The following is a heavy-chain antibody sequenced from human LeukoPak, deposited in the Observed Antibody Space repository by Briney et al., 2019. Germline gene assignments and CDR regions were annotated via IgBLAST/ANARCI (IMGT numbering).Heavy chain of an antibody. Sequence: SVKVSCKASGGTFSSYAISWVRQAHGQGLEWMGGIIPIFGTANYAQKFQGRVTITADESTSTAYMELSSLRSEDTAVYWCARGHSSGWYYFDSWGQGTLVTVSS. J-gene: IGHJ4*02. V-gene: IGHV1-69*13. CDR2: IIPIFGTA. CDR3: ARGHSSGWYYFDS. CDR1: GGTFSSYA. D-gene: IGHD6-19*01.